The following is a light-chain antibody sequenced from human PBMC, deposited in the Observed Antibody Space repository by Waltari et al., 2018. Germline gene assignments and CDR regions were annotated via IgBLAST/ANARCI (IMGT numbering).Light chain of an antibody. J-gene: IGKJ2*01. CDR3: QQYSSSPTT. CDR2: HAS. Sequence: DIVLTQSPGTLSLSPGDRATLSCRASQSLSGSYLAWYQQKPGQAPRLLIYHASSRATGIPPRFSGNGSETDFTLTISSLEPEDFAVYICQQYSSSPTTFGQGTKLDIK. V-gene: IGKV3-20*01. CDR1: QSLSGSY.